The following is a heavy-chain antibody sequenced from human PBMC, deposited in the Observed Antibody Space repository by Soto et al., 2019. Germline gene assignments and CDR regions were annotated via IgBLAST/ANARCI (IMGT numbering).Heavy chain of an antibody. Sequence: QVQLVQSGAEVKKPGASVKVSCKASGYIFNRYVMHWVRQAPGQRPEWMGWIDAGNGKTKYSEKFQGRVTITRDTSARTAYMELTTLRSEDTAVYSCARGRGWYDYWGQGTQV. D-gene: IGHD6-19*01. CDR3: ARGRGWYDY. CDR1: GYIFNRYV. J-gene: IGHJ4*02. CDR2: IDAGNGKT. V-gene: IGHV1-3*01.